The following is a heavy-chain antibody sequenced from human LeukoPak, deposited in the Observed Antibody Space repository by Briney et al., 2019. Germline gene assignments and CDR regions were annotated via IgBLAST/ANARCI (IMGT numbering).Heavy chain of an antibody. CDR2: ISGSGGST. D-gene: IGHD6-19*01. CDR1: GFTFSSYA. V-gene: IGHV3-23*01. Sequence: GGSLGLSCAASGFTFSSYAMSWVRQAPGKGLEWVSAISGSGGSTYYADSVKGRFTISRDNAKNSLYLQMNSLRAEDTALYYCAKDLGDAYSSGWWDYWGQGTLVTVSS. CDR3: AKDLGDAYSSGWWDY. J-gene: IGHJ4*02.